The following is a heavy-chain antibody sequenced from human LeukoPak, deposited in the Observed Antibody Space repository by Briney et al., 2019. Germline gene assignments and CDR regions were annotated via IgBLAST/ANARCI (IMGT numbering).Heavy chain of an antibody. V-gene: IGHV4-61*01. J-gene: IGHJ4*02. CDR2: AHHRGST. CDR1: GGSVSSGSYY. D-gene: IGHD6-19*01. CDR3: ATEGTYSSGWYDY. Sequence: SSETLSLTCTVSGGSVSSGSYYWSWIRQPPGKGLEWIGYAHHRGSTNYNPSPKSRVTISVDTSKNQFSLKLNSVTAADTAVYYCATEGTYSSGWYDYWGQGTLVTVSS.